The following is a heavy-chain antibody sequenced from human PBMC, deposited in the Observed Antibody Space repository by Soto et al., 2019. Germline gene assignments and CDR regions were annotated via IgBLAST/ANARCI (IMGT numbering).Heavy chain of an antibody. Sequence: GGSLRLSCSASGFTFTRYSMNWVRQAPGKGLECVSSISSTTNYIYYADSMKGRFTVSRDNAKNSVYLDMNSLSAEDTAVYYCARESEDLTSNFDYWGQGTLVTVSS. V-gene: IGHV3-21*01. CDR3: ARESEDLTSNFDY. J-gene: IGHJ4*02. CDR1: GFTFTRYS. CDR2: ISSTTNYI.